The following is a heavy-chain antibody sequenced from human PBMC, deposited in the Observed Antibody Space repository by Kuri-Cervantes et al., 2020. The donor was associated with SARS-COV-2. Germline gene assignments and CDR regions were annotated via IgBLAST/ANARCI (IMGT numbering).Heavy chain of an antibody. J-gene: IGHJ6*03. Sequence: SETLSLTCTVSGGSISSYYWSWIRQPPGKGLEWIGYIYYSGSTNYNPSLKSRVTISVDTSKNQFSLKLSSVTAADTAVYYCASAPGYCSSTSCYFGYSYYMDVWGKGTTVTVSS. CDR3: ASAPGYCSSTSCYFGYSYYMDV. D-gene: IGHD2-2*01. V-gene: IGHV4-59*01. CDR2: IYYSGST. CDR1: GGSISSYY.